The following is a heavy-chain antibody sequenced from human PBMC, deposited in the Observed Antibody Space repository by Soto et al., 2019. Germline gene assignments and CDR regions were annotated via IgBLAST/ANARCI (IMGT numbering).Heavy chain of an antibody. CDR2: INGYNGKA. CDR1: GYIFTHYG. Sequence: QVQLVQSGAEVRKPGASVKVSCKAPGYIFTHYGIGWVRQAPGQGLEWMGWINGYNGKANYAQDFRGRVSMTTDISTSTAYMDLRSLTSDDTGVYYCARWDGIFGAGGVDWGQGTLVTVSS. D-gene: IGHD3-16*01. J-gene: IGHJ4*02. CDR3: ARWDGIFGAGGVD. V-gene: IGHV1-18*01.